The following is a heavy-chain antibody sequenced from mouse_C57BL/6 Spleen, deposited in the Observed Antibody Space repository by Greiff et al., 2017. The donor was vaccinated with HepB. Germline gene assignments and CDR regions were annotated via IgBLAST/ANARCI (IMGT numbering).Heavy chain of an antibody. CDR2: ISSGSSTI. CDR1: GFTFSDYG. D-gene: IGHD1-1*01. J-gene: IGHJ2*01. Sequence: DVKLVESGGGLVKPGGSLKLSCAASGFTFSDYGMHWVRQAPEKGLEWVAYISSGSSTIYYADTVKGRFTISRDNAKNTLFLQMTSLRSEDTAMYYCARGSYYYGTVDYWGQGTTLTVSS. V-gene: IGHV5-17*01. CDR3: ARGSYYYGTVDY.